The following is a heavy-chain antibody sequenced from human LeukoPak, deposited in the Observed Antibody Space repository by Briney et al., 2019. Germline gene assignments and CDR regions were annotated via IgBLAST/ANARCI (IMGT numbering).Heavy chain of an antibody. CDR2: INWNGDNT. CDR3: ARGSTHYDVLTGYHYYFDY. CDR1: GFTFDDYG. V-gene: IGHV3-20*04. J-gene: IGHJ4*02. D-gene: IGHD3-9*01. Sequence: GGSLRLSCAASGFTFDDYGMSWVRQAPGKGLEWVSGINWNGDNTNYADSLRGRFTISRDNAKNSLYLQMNSLRAEDTALYYCARGSTHYDVLTGYHYYFDYWGQGTLVTVSS.